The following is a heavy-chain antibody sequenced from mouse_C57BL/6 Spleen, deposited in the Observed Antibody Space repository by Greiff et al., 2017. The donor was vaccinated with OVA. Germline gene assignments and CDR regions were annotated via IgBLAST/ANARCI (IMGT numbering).Heavy chain of an antibody. Sequence: VQLQQSGPELVKPGASVKISCKASGYSFTDYNMNWVKQSNGKSLEWIGVINPNYGTTSYNQKFKGKATLTVDQSSSTAYMQLNSLTSEDSAVYYCARSGYYGSSDGRYFDVWGTGTTVTVSS. D-gene: IGHD1-1*01. CDR1: GYSFTDYN. V-gene: IGHV1-39*01. J-gene: IGHJ1*03. CDR3: ARSGYYGSSDGRYFDV. CDR2: INPNYGTT.